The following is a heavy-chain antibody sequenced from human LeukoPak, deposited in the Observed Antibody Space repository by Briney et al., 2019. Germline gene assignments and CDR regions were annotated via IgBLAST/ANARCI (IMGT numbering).Heavy chain of an antibody. CDR1: GYTFTDYA. CDR2: INPYTGHP. CDR3: ARGARKWYVLT. V-gene: IGHV7-4-1*02. J-gene: IGHJ5*02. Sequence: GASVNVSCKASGYTFTDYAINWVRQVPGQGFEWMGWINPYTGHPTYAQAFKGRLVFSVDTSVSTAYLQISSLKAEDTAVYFCARGARKWYVLTWGQGTLVTVSS. D-gene: IGHD2-15*01.